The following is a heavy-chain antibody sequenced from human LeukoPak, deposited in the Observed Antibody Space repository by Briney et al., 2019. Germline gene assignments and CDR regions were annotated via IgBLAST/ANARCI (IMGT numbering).Heavy chain of an antibody. CDR1: NGSFSGYY. J-gene: IGHJ4*02. D-gene: IGHD6-19*01. CDR2: INHSGST. Sequence: PSETLSLTCAVYNGSFSGYYWSWIRQPPGKGLEWIGEINHSGSTHYNPSLKSRVTISVDTSKNQFSLKLSSVTAADTAVYYCARAIYSSAIDYWGQGTLVTVSS. CDR3: ARAIYSSAIDY. V-gene: IGHV4-34*01.